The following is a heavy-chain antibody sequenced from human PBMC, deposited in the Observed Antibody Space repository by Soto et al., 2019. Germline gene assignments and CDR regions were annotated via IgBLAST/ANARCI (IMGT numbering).Heavy chain of an antibody. Sequence: ASVKVSCKASGYTFTRYTMHWVRQAPGQRLEWMGWINAGNGDTKYSQKFQDRVTISRDTSASTAYMELSSLRSEDTAVYYCASLGYCSGTSCYLVDYWGQGTLVTVSS. J-gene: IGHJ4*02. CDR3: ASLGYCSGTSCYLVDY. D-gene: IGHD2-2*01. CDR1: GYTFTRYT. CDR2: INAGNGDT. V-gene: IGHV1-3*01.